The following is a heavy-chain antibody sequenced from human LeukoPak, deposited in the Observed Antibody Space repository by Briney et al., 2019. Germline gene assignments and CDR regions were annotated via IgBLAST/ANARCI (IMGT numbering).Heavy chain of an antibody. CDR3: ARLRSKYWFDP. CDR2: ITSSGNTM. V-gene: IGHV3-48*03. D-gene: IGHD4-11*01. Sequence: GGSLRLSCAASGFTFSCYEMNWVRQAPGKGLEWVSFITSSGNTMYYADSVKGRFTISGDNAKNSLYLQMNSLRADDTAVYYCARLRSKYWFDPWGQGTLVTVSS. CDR1: GFTFSCYE. J-gene: IGHJ5*02.